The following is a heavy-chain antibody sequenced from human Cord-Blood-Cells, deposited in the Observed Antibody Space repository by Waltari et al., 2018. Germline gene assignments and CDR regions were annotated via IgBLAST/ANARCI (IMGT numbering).Heavy chain of an antibody. CDR2: INHSGST. V-gene: IGHV4-34*01. CDR3: ARGGGIAAAGEDNWYFDL. CDR1: GGSFSGYY. J-gene: IGHJ2*01. Sequence: QVQLQQWGAGLLKPSETLSLTCAVYGGSFSGYYWSWIRQPPGKGLEWIGEINHSGSTNYNPSLKSRVTISVDTSKNQFSLKLSSVTAADTAVYYCARGGGIAAAGEDNWYFDLWGSGT. D-gene: IGHD6-13*01.